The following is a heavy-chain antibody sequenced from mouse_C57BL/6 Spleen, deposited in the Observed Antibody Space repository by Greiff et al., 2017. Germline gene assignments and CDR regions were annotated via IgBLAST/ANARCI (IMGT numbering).Heavy chain of an antibody. CDR1: GFTFSSYA. J-gene: IGHJ2*01. CDR2: ISDGGSYT. CDR3: ARASGLSYYFDY. D-gene: IGHD3-1*01. Sequence: EVQRVESGGGLVKPGGSLKLSCAASGFTFSSYAMSWVRQTPEKRLEWVATISDGGSYTYYPDNVKGRFTISRDNAKNNLYLQMSHLKSEDTAMYYCARASGLSYYFDYWGQGTTLTVSS. V-gene: IGHV5-4*01.